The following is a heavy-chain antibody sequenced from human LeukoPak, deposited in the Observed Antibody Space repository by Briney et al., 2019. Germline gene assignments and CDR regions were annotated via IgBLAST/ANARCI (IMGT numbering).Heavy chain of an antibody. CDR1: GASISSSNYY. V-gene: IGHV4-39*01. J-gene: IGHJ4*02. D-gene: IGHD5-12*01. CDR3: AKSNGYGLIDY. CDR2: IYSSGNT. Sequence: PGGSLRLSCAVSGASISSSNYYWGWVRQSPGKGLEWIGNIYSSGNTYYNASLKSRVTMYIDTSKNQFSLKLSSVTAADTAMYYCAKSNGYGLIDYWGQGTLVTVSS.